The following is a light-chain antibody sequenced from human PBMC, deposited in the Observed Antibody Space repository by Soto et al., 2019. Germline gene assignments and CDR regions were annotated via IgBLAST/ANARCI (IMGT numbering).Light chain of an antibody. CDR3: QQGYTTPIT. CDR2: AAS. Sequence: DIQMTQSPSSLSVSVGARVTITCPASQSISSYFNWYQQKPGKAPNLLIHAASSLQSGVPSRFSGSGSGPDFTLTISSLQPEDFATYHCQQGYTTPITFGQGTRLEIK. CDR1: QSISSY. J-gene: IGKJ5*01. V-gene: IGKV1-39*01.